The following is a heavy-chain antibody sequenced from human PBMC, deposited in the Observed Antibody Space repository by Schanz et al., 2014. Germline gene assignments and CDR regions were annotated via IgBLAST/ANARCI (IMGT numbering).Heavy chain of an antibody. Sequence: QVQLQESGPGLVKPSGTLSLTCTVSGDSISSTFYYWGWIRQPPGKGLDWIGTISYSGSTDYNPPPKSRPTLSIDTPTTQVSLKLTSVTAADTAVYFCARNKYTSGWYYFDYWGQGVLVTVSS. CDR1: GDSISSTFYY. CDR2: ISYSGST. J-gene: IGHJ4*02. CDR3: ARNKYTSGWYYFDY. V-gene: IGHV4-39*07. D-gene: IGHD6-19*01.